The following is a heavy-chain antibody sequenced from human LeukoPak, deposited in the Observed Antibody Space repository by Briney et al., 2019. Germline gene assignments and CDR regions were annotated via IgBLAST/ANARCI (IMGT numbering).Heavy chain of an antibody. CDR3: ARDQRNSGSYRFEY. V-gene: IGHV1-18*01. Sequence: ASVKVSCKTSGYTFSGYGISWVRQAPGQGLEWMGWITGNNGNTNYAPSLQGRVTMTKDTSTNTAYMELMSLRSDDTAVYYCARDQRNSGSYRFEYWGQGTLVTVSS. CDR2: ITGNNGNT. CDR1: GYTFSGYG. D-gene: IGHD1-26*01. J-gene: IGHJ4*02.